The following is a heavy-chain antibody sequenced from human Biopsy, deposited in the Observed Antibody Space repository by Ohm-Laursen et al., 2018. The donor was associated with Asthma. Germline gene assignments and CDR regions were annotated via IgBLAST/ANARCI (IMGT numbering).Heavy chain of an antibody. CDR3: ARKAGSCISRTCYSLDF. J-gene: IGHJ4*02. Sequence: SVKVSCKSLGGTFNTYVIGWVRQAPGQGLEWMGGINSVFGTTTYPQKFQDRVTITADDSTSTVYMELSDLRSEDTAVYYCARKAGSCISRTCYSLDFWGQGTLVTVSS. CDR1: GGTFNTYV. CDR2: INSVFGTT. V-gene: IGHV1-69*13. D-gene: IGHD2-2*01.